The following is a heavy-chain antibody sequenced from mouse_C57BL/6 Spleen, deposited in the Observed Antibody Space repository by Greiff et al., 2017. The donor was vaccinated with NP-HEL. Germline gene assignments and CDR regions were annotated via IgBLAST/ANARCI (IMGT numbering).Heavy chain of an antibody. CDR2: IDPETGGT. Sequence: VQLQQSGAELVRPGASVTLSCKASGYTFTDYEMHWVKQTPVHGLEWIGAIDPETGGTAYNQKFKGKAILTADKSSSTAYMELRSLTSEDSAVYCCTTGLRLWFAYWGQGTLVTVSA. V-gene: IGHV1-15*01. D-gene: IGHD2-4*01. CDR1: GYTFTDYE. CDR3: TTGLRLWFAY. J-gene: IGHJ3*01.